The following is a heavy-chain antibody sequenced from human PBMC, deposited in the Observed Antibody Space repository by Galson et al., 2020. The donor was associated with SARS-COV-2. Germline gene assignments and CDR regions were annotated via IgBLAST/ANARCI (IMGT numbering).Heavy chain of an antibody. V-gene: IGHV4-34*01. CDR2: NNSSGST. CDR3: AMPGIAAAGTRQLDY. J-gene: IGHJ4*02. Sequence: SETLSLTCAVYGGSFSGYYWSWIRQPPGKGLEWIGENNSSGSTNYNPSLKSRVTISVDTSKNQFSLKLSSVTAADTAVYYCAMPGIAAAGTRQLDYWGQGTLVTVSS. D-gene: IGHD6-13*01. CDR1: GGSFSGYY.